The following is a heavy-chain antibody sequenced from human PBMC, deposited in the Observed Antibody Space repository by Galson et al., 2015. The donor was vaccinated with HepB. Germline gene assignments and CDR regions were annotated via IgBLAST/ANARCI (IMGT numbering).Heavy chain of an antibody. J-gene: IGHJ4*02. V-gene: IGHV3-30*04. D-gene: IGHD3-22*01. CDR1: GFIFSSYA. Sequence: SLRLSCAASGFIFSSYAFHWVRQAPGKGLQWVALISYDGSDKFHADSVKGRFTISRDNSKNTLYLQMNSLRAADTAVYYCAASYYYDGSSYFIGGDYWGRGTLVSVSS. CDR3: AASYYYDGSSYFIGGDY. CDR2: ISYDGSDK.